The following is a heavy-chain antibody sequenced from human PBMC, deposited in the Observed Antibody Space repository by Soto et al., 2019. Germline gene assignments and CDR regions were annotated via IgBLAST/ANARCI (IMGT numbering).Heavy chain of an antibody. CDR1: GGTFSSYT. J-gene: IGHJ6*02. Sequence: QVQLVQSGAEVKKPGSSVKVSCKASGGTFSSYTISWVRQAPGQGLEWMGRIIPILGIANYAQKFQGRVTITADKSTSTAYMELSSLRSEDTAVYYCVREAAGRYYGMDVWGQGTTVTVSS. CDR3: VREAAGRYYGMDV. CDR2: IIPILGIA. D-gene: IGHD6-13*01. V-gene: IGHV1-69*08.